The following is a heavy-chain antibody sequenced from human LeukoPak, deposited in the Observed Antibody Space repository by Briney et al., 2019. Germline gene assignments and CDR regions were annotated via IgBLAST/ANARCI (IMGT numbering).Heavy chain of an antibody. Sequence: PSETLSLTCTVSGGSISNYYWSWIRQPAGKGLEWIGRIYSSGSTNYKPSLKSRVTMSVDTSKNQFSLKLSSVTAADTAVYYCAQSYYDFWSGPIGYWGQGTLVTVSS. J-gene: IGHJ4*02. CDR2: IYSSGST. D-gene: IGHD3-3*01. CDR1: GGSISNYY. V-gene: IGHV4-4*07. CDR3: AQSYYDFWSGPIGY.